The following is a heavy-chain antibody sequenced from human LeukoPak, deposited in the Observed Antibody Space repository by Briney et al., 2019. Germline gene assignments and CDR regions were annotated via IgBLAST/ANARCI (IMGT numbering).Heavy chain of an antibody. CDR2: IYYSGST. Sequence: SETLSLTCTVSGGSISSSSYYWGWIRQPPGKGLEWIGSIYYSGSTYYNPSLKSRLTISVDTSKNQFSLKLSSVTAADAAVYYCARLGNIAARPKAAFDIRGQGTMVTVSP. CDR1: GGSISSSSYY. D-gene: IGHD6-6*01. J-gene: IGHJ3*02. V-gene: IGHV4-39*01. CDR3: ARLGNIAARPKAAFDI.